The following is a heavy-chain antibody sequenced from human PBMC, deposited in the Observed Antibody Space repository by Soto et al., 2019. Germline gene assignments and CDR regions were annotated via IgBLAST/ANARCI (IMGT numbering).Heavy chain of an antibody. CDR3: ASSRYYYNSGIFLHEFDP. D-gene: IGHD3-10*01. Sequence: PGGSLRLSCAASGFTFSNYGMHWVRQAPGKGLEWVAVIWYDGSNKYYADSVKGRFTISRDNSKNTLYLQMNSLRAEDTAVYYCASSRYYYNSGIFLHEFDPWGQGTLVTVSS. V-gene: IGHV3-33*01. J-gene: IGHJ5*02. CDR1: GFTFSNYG. CDR2: IWYDGSNK.